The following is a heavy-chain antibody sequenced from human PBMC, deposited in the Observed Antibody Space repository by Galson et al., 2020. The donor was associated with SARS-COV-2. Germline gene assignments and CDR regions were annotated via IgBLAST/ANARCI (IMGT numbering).Heavy chain of an antibody. J-gene: IGHJ4*02. V-gene: IGHV3-49*04. D-gene: IGHD1-7*01. CDR1: GFTFGDYA. CDR2: IRSKAYGGTT. Sequence: GESLKISCTASGFTFGDYAMSWVRQAPGKGLEWVGFIRSKAYGGTTEYAASVKGRFSISRDDSKSIAYLQMDSLQSEDTAVYYCTRTVTGTFRIDFWGQGTLVTVSS. CDR3: TRTVTGTFRIDF.